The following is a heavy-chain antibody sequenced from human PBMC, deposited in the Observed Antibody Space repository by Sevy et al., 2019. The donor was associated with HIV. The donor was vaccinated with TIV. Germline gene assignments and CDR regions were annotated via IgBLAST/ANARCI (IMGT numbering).Heavy chain of an antibody. D-gene: IGHD4-17*01. Sequence: GGSLRLSCAASGFTFSTYGMHWVRQAPGKGLEWVALIWFDGSNTNYADSVKGRFTTSTEIAKNTLHLQRNSLRAEATAVYYRARDLEFYDYGDYGPAFMPDYWGQRTLVTVTS. CDR2: IWFDGSNT. V-gene: IGHV3-33*01. CDR3: ARDLEFYDYGDYGPAFMPDY. J-gene: IGHJ4*02. CDR1: GFTFSTYG.